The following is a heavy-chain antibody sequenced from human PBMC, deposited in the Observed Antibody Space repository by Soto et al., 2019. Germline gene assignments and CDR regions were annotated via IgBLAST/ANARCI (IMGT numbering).Heavy chain of an antibody. D-gene: IGHD6-25*01. CDR1: GFTFSSYG. Sequence: QVQLVESGGGVVQPGRSLRLSCAASGFTFSSYGMHWVRQAPGKGLEWVAVISYDGSNKYYADSVKGRFTISRDNSKNTLYLQMNCLRAEDTAVYYCAKDPGGDYWGQGTLVTVSS. J-gene: IGHJ4*02. CDR2: ISYDGSNK. CDR3: AKDPGGDY. V-gene: IGHV3-30*18.